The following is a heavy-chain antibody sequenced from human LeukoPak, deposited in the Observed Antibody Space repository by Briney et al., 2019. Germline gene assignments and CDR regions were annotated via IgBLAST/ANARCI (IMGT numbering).Heavy chain of an antibody. CDR2: IYYSGST. Sequence: SETLSLTCIVSGCSISSYYWSWIRQPPGKGLEWIGYIYYSGSTNYNPSPKSRVTISVDTSKNQFSLKLSSVTAADTAVYYCARDLDGSSGCDYWGQGTLVTVSS. D-gene: IGHD6-13*01. V-gene: IGHV4-59*01. CDR1: GCSISSYY. CDR3: ARDLDGSSGCDY. J-gene: IGHJ4*02.